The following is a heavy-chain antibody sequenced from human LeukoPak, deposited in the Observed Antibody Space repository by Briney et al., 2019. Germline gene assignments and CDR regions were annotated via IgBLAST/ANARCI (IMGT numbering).Heavy chain of an antibody. V-gene: IGHV4-59*08. J-gene: IGHJ4*02. CDR1: GASISSSY. CDR2: FYYSGST. CDR3: ARHALYGDFRHFDY. D-gene: IGHD4-17*01. Sequence: PSETLSLTCTVSGASISSSYWSWIRQPPGKGLEWIGYFYYSGSTNYNPSLKSRVTMSVGTSKNQFSLKLSSVTAADTAVYYCARHALYGDFRHFDYWGLGSLVTVSS.